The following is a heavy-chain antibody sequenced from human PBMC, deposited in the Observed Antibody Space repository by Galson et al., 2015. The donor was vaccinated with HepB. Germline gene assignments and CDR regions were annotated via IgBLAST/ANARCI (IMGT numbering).Heavy chain of an antibody. V-gene: IGHV3-11*06. CDR3: ARDGYDYVWGAHDS. CDR2: ISSSSTYT. J-gene: IGHJ4*02. Sequence: SLRLSCAASGFSFSDYYMSWIRQAPGKGLEWVSYISSSSTYTNYADSVKGRFTISRDNAKKSMYLQMNSLRAEDTAVYYCARDGYDYVWGAHDSWGQGTLVTVSS. CDR1: GFSFSDYY. D-gene: IGHD3-16*01.